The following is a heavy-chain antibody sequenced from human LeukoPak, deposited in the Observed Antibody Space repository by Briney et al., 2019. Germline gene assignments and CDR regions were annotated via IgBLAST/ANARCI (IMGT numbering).Heavy chain of an antibody. CDR2: ISTSGTYI. Sequence: GGPLRLSCAASGFTFTRFNMNWVGAAPGKGLELVSSISTSGTYIYYADSVKGRFTISRDNAKNSLYLQMNSLRAEDTAVYYCARPFYYDSNGGEGMDVWGQGTTVTVSS. D-gene: IGHD3-22*01. CDR3: ARPFYYDSNGGEGMDV. J-gene: IGHJ6*02. CDR1: GFTFTRFN. V-gene: IGHV3-21*06.